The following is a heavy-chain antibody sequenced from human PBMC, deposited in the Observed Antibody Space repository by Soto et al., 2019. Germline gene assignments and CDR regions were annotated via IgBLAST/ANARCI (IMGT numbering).Heavy chain of an antibody. J-gene: IGHJ4*02. CDR1: AVILRRNE. Sequence: GGALRDPKGGSAVILRRNEHSLGRHVPWKGLEWVSTMSGSGGSTYYADSVKGRFTISRDNSKNTLYLQMKSLRAEDTAVYYCSKVHGISPALDYCCPGPLRTLSS. CDR2: MSGSGGST. V-gene: IGHV3-23*01. CDR3: SKVHGISPALDY. D-gene: IGHD2-2*01.